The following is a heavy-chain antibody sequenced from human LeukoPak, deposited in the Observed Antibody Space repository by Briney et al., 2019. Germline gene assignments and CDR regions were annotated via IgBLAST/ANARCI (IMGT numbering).Heavy chain of an antibody. CDR1: GGSISSYY. D-gene: IGHD1-1*01. V-gene: IGHV4-59*12. J-gene: IGHJ6*02. Sequence: SETLSLTCTVSGGSISSYYWSWIRQPPGKGLEWIGCMYYSGSTYYNPALKSRVTISEGTSENQFSLKLRSVTAADTAVYYCAREGYRDYYYGMDVWGQGTTVTVSS. CDR3: AREGYRDYYYGMDV. CDR2: MYYSGST.